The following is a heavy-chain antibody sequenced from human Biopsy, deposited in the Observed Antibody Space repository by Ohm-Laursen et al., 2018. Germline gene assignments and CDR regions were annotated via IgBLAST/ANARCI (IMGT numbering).Heavy chain of an antibody. CDR1: GGTFINYA. J-gene: IGHJ4*02. D-gene: IGHD1-26*01. Sequence: GASVKVSCKASGGTFINYAISWVRQAPGQGLEWMGGIIPMFGTANYAQIFQGRVTISADESTSTSYMELSSLTTEGTAIYYCARGPHSGSHSCFDYWGRGTLVTVSS. CDR2: IIPMFGTA. V-gene: IGHV1-69*13. CDR3: ARGPHSGSHSCFDY.